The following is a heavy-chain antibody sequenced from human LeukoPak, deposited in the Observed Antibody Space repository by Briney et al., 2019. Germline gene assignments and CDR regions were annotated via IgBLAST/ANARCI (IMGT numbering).Heavy chain of an antibody. V-gene: IGHV1-69*05. Sequence: SVKVSCKASGGTFSSYAISWVRQAPGQGLEWMGRIIPIFGTANYAQKFQGRVTITTDESTSTAYMELSSLRSEDTAVYYCARYAGYSVTRFDYWGQGTLVTVSS. CDR3: ARYAGYSVTRFDY. J-gene: IGHJ4*02. CDR1: GGTFSSYA. D-gene: IGHD6-13*01. CDR2: IIPIFGTA.